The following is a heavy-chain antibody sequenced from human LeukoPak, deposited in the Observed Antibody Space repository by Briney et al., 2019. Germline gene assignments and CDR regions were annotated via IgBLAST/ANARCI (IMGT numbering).Heavy chain of an antibody. CDR2: IYYSGST. V-gene: IGHV4-59*01. CDR3: ARTEYYDFSWYMDV. CDR1: GGSISSYY. J-gene: IGHJ6*03. D-gene: IGHD3-3*01. Sequence: SETLSLTCTVSGGSISSYYWSWIRQPPGKGLEWIGYIYYSGSTNYNPSLKSRVTISVDTSKNQFSLKLSSVTAADTAVYYCARTEYYDFSWYMDVWGKGTTVTVFS.